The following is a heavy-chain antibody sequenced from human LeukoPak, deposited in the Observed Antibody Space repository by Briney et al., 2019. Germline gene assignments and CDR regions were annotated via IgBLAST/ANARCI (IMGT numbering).Heavy chain of an antibody. CDR2: ISAYNGNT. J-gene: IGHJ4*02. V-gene: IGHV1-18*01. D-gene: IGHD5-18*01. Sequence: ASVKVSCKASGSTFTSYGFTGVRQAPAQGLEWMGWISAYNGNTNYAQKLQGRVTMTTDTSTSTAYMELRSLRSDDTAVYYCARDFAMADYWGQGTLVTVSS. CDR1: GSTFTSYG. CDR3: ARDFAMADY.